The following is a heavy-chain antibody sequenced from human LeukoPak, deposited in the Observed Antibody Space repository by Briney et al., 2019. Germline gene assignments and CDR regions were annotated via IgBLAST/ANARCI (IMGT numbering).Heavy chain of an antibody. V-gene: IGHV3-30-3*01. CDR2: ISYDGSNK. Sequence: GGSLRLSCAASGFTFTTYDMHWVRQAPGKGLDWVAVISYDGSNKYYADSGKGRFTISRDNSKNTLYLQMNSLRAEDTAVYYCAREQDQYSSSLYGMDVWGQGTTVTVSS. CDR1: GFTFTTYD. CDR3: AREQDQYSSSLYGMDV. D-gene: IGHD6-13*01. J-gene: IGHJ6*02.